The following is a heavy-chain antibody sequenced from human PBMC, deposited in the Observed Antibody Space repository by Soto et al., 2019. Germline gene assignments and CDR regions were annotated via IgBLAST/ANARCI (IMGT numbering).Heavy chain of an antibody. V-gene: IGHV1-18*01. CDR1: GYTFTSYG. J-gene: IGHJ5*02. CDR3: ARSGPYYYDSGWFDP. CDR2: ISAYNGNT. D-gene: IGHD3-22*01. Sequence: ASVKVSCKASGYTFTSYGISWVRQAPGQGLEWMGWISAYNGNTNYAQKLQGRVTMTPDTSTSTAYMELKSLRSDDTAVYYCARSGPYYYDSGWFDPWGQGTLVTVSS.